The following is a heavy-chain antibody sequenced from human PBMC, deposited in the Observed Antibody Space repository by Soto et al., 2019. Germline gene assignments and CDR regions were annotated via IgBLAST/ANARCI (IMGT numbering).Heavy chain of an antibody. J-gene: IGHJ5*02. CDR2: MNLNTGNT. CDR3: ARGRAITGTMPS. Sequence: QVQLVQSGAEVKKPGASVKVSCKASGYTFTSYDINWVRQATGQGLEWMGWMNLNTGNTGYAQKFQGRVTMTRNTSISTAYMELSSLRSEDTAVYYCARGRAITGTMPSWGQGTLVTVSS. CDR1: GYTFTSYD. D-gene: IGHD1-20*01. V-gene: IGHV1-8*01.